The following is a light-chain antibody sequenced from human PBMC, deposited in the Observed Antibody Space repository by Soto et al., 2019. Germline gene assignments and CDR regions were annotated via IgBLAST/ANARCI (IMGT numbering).Light chain of an antibody. J-gene: IGKJ2*01. CDR3: PQYNTWPYT. Sequence: EIVMTQSPATLSVSPGETVNLSCRASQSVSSNFAWYRQKPGQAPPLVIYRASTRATGIPARFSGSGSGTEFPLTISGLQSEDFAVYYCPQYNTWPYTFGQGTKLEIK. CDR1: QSVSSN. CDR2: RAS. V-gene: IGKV3-15*01.